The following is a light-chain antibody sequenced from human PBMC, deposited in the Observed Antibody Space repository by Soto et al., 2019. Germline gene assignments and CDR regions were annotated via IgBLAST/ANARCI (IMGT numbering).Light chain of an antibody. CDR2: DAS. CDR1: QSVSSR. V-gene: IGKV3-20*01. CDR3: QEYDGAPPIT. Sequence: EIVMTQSPATLSVSPGERAALSCRASQSVSSRLAWYQQKRGQAPTLLIFDASSRASGTPERFSGSGSGTDFTLTISRLEPEDFAVYYCQEYDGAPPITFGLGTRLEIK. J-gene: IGKJ5*01.